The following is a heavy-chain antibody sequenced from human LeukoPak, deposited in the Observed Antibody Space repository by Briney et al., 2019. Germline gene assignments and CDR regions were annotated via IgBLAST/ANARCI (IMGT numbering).Heavy chain of an antibody. V-gene: IGHV1-69*06. D-gene: IGHD2-15*01. CDR1: GGTFSSYA. Sequence: ASVKVSCKASGGTFSSYAISWVRQAPGQGLEWMGGTIPIFGTANYAQKFQGRVTITADKSTSTAYMELSSLRSEDTAVYYCARSWRFCSGDSCYPIDYWGQGTLVTVSS. J-gene: IGHJ4*02. CDR3: ARSWRFCSGDSCYPIDY. CDR2: TIPIFGTA.